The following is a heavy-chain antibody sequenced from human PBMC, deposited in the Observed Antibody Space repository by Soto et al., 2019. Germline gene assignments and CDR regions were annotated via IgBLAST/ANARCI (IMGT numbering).Heavy chain of an antibody. V-gene: IGHV4-59*01. CDR3: ARAGMIGTNLDY. Sequence: QVQLQESGPGLVKPSETLSLTCTVSGGSISSYYWSWIRQPPGKGLEWIGYIYYSGSTNYNPSLESRVTISVETSKNQFSLKLSSVTAADTAVYYCARAGMIGTNLDYWGQGTLVTVSS. D-gene: IGHD1-7*01. CDR1: GGSISSYY. CDR2: IYYSGST. J-gene: IGHJ4*02.